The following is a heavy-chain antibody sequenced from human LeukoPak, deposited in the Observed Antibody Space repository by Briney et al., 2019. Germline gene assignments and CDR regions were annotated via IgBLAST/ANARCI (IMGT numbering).Heavy chain of an antibody. CDR2: ISSSGSTI. CDR3: TTVARGLNY. V-gene: IGHV3-48*03. J-gene: IGHJ4*02. Sequence: PGGSLRLSCAASGFTFSSYEMNWVRQAPGKGLEWVSYISSSGSTIYYADSVKGRFTISRDNAKNSLYLQMNSLKTEDTAVYYCTTVARGLNYWGQGTLVTVSS. CDR1: GFTFSSYE. D-gene: IGHD3-16*01.